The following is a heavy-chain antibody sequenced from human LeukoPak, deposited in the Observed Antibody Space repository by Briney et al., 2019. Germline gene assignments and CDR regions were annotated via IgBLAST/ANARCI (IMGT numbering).Heavy chain of an antibody. CDR1: GYIFTNYG. V-gene: IGHV1-18*01. J-gene: IGHJ5*02. CDR2: ISANNGET. D-gene: IGHD6-13*01. Sequence: ASVKVSCRASGYIFTNYGITWVRQAPGQGLEWMSWISANNGETNFAQTFQGRATMMTDSSTSTAYMELRSLTSDDTAVYYCARASTRAAATGYDPWGQGSLVTVSS. CDR3: ARASTRAAATGYDP.